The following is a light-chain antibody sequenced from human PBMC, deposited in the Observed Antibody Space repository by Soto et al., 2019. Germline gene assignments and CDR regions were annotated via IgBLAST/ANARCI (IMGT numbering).Light chain of an antibody. CDR1: LSLLYSSNNKNY. V-gene: IGKV4-1*01. CDR2: WAS. Sequence: DIVMTQCPDSLAMSLGERATINCKSSLSLLYSSNNKNYLAWYQQKPGQPPKLXIYWASTRGSGVPDRFSGSGSGTDFTLTISSLQAEDVAVYYCQQYYTTPLTXGGGTKVEIK. J-gene: IGKJ4*01. CDR3: QQYYTTPLT.